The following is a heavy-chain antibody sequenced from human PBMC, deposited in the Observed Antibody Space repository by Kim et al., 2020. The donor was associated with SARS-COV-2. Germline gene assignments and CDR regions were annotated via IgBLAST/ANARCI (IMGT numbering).Heavy chain of an antibody. CDR2: MNPNSGNT. CDR1: GYTFTSYD. Sequence: ASVKVSCKASGYTFTSYDINWVRQATGQGLEWMGWMNPNSGNTGYAQKFQGRVTMTRNTSISTAYMELSSLRSEDTAVYYCARDHSYGPNAPYYYYYYGMDVWGQGTTVTVSS. J-gene: IGHJ6*02. V-gene: IGHV1-8*01. D-gene: IGHD5-18*01. CDR3: ARDHSYGPNAPYYYYYYGMDV.